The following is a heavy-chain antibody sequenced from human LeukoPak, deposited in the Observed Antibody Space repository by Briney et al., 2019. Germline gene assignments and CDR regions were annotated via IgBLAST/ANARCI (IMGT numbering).Heavy chain of an antibody. Sequence: SVKVSCTASVFTFTNSAMQWVRQARGQRLEWIGWIVVGSGNTNYAQKFQERVTITRDMSTTTAYMELSSLRSEDTAVYYCAADLLYSNSTSPFDYWGQGTLVTVSS. D-gene: IGHD4-11*01. CDR1: VFTFTNSA. CDR3: AADLLYSNSTSPFDY. J-gene: IGHJ4*02. CDR2: IVVGSGNT. V-gene: IGHV1-58*02.